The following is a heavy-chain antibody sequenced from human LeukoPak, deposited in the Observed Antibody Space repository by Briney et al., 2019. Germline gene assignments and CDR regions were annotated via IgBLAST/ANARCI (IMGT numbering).Heavy chain of an antibody. CDR1: GFTFSSYE. J-gene: IGHJ3*02. Sequence: QTGGSLRLSCAASGFTFSSYEMNWVRQAPGKGLEWVSYISSSGSTIYYADSVKGRFTISRDNAKNSLYLQMNSLRAEDTAVYYCARDRDWELLDAGAFDIWGQGTMVTVSS. CDR2: ISSSGSTI. D-gene: IGHD1-26*01. CDR3: ARDRDWELLDAGAFDI. V-gene: IGHV3-48*03.